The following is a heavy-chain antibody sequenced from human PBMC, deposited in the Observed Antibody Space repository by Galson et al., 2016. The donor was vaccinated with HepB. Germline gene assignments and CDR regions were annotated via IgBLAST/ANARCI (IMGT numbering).Heavy chain of an antibody. CDR1: GFTFNSYA. J-gene: IGHJ4*02. CDR3: ARGESGWFRISYPFDY. V-gene: IGHV3-23*01. Sequence: SLRLSCAASGFTFNSYAMTWVRQTPGKGLEWVSSISGQGGKTNYADSVEGRFTISRDNSQNTLYLHLSSLRTEDTAIYYCARGESGWFRISYPFDYWGQGSLVTVTS. CDR2: ISGQGGKT. D-gene: IGHD6-19*01.